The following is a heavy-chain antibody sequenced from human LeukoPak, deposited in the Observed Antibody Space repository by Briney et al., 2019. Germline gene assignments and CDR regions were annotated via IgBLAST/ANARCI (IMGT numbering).Heavy chain of an antibody. J-gene: IGHJ6*02. Sequence: GESLKISCKGSGYSFTSYWIGWVRQMPGKGLEWMGIIYPGDSDTRYSPSFQGQVTISADKSISTAYLQWSSLKASDTAMYYCARAAAGKSNYYYYGMDVWGQGTTVTVPS. V-gene: IGHV5-51*01. CDR2: IYPGDSDT. CDR3: ARAAAGKSNYYYYGMDV. D-gene: IGHD6-13*01. CDR1: GYSFTSYW.